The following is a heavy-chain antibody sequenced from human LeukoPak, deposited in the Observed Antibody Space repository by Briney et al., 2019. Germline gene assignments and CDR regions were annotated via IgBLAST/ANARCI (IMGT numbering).Heavy chain of an antibody. CDR2: INPSGGST. CDR1: GYTFTSYG. J-gene: IGHJ3*02. CDR3: ARDLPYSSGWYPVDDAFDI. V-gene: IGHV1-46*01. D-gene: IGHD6-19*01. Sequence: ASVKVSCKASGYTFTSYGISWVRQAPGQGLEWMGIINPSGGSTSYAQKFQGRVTMTRDTSTSTVYMELSSLRSEDTAVYYCARDLPYSSGWYPVDDAFDIWGQGTMVTVSS.